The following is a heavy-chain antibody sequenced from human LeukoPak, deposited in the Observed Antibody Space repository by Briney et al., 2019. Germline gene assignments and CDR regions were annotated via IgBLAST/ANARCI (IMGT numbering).Heavy chain of an antibody. CDR3: ARWDGFVDY. J-gene: IGHJ4*02. Sequence: SETLSLTCTVSGGSVSSYYWSWIRQPPGKGLEWIGYIYYSGSTNYNPSLKSRVTISVDTSKNQFSLKLSSVTAADTAVYYCARWDGFVDYWGQGTLVTVSS. CDR2: IYYSGST. V-gene: IGHV4-59*02. D-gene: IGHD3-10*01. CDR1: GGSVSSYY.